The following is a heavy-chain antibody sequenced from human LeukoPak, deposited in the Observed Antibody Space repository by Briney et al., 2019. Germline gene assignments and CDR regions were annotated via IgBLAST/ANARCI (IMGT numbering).Heavy chain of an antibody. J-gene: IGHJ4*02. CDR1: GYTLTSYY. Sequence: ASVKVSCKASGYTLTSYYMHWVRQAPGQGLEWMGIINPSGGSTSYAQKFQGRVTMTRDMSTSTVYMELSSLRSDDTAVYYCARECRPGDCYSDYWGQGTLVTVSS. V-gene: IGHV1-46*01. D-gene: IGHD2-21*02. CDR3: ARECRPGDCYSDY. CDR2: INPSGGST.